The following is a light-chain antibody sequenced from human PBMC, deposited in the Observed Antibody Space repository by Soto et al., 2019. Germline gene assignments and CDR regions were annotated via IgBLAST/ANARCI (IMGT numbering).Light chain of an antibody. CDR1: QSVSSY. CDR2: DAS. V-gene: IGKV3-11*01. J-gene: IGKJ4*01. CDR3: QQRSNWPRIT. Sequence: EIVLTQSPGTLSLSPGERATLSCRASQSVSSYLAWYQQKPGQAPRLLIYDASNRATGIPARFSGSGSGTDFTLTISSLEPEDFAVYYCQQRSNWPRITFGGGTNVDI.